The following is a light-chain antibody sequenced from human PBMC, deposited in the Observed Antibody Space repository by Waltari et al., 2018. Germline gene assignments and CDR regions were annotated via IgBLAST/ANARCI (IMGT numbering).Light chain of an antibody. CDR3: CSYAGSYGVV. V-gene: IGLV2-11*01. J-gene: IGLJ2*01. CDR2: DVS. CDR1: SSAVGGYNY. Sequence: QSALTQPRSVSGSPGQSVTISCTGTSSAVGGYNYVSWYQPHPGKAPKLMIYDVSRRPSGVPDRCSGSKAGNTASLTISGLQAEDEADYYCCSYAGSYGVVFGGGTKLTVL.